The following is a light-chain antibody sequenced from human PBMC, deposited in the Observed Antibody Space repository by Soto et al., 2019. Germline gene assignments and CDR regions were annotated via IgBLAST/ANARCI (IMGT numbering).Light chain of an antibody. V-gene: IGKV3-20*01. Sequence: EIVLTQSPATLSLSPGGRATLSCRASQTVTNNHLAWYQQKPGQAPRLLIYNVSRRATGIPDRFSGSGSGTDFTLTISRLEPEDFAVYYCQQYGSSPTWTFGLGTRVEIK. CDR2: NVS. CDR1: QTVTNNH. CDR3: QQYGSSPTWT. J-gene: IGKJ1*01.